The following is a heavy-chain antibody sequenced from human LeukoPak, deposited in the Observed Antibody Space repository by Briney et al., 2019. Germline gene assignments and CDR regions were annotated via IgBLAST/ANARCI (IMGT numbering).Heavy chain of an antibody. CDR1: GFTFSSFA. V-gene: IGHV3-64D*09. Sequence: GGSLRLPCSVSGFTFSSFAMHWVRQAPGKGLQFLSSINSNGGSTYYADSVKGRFTISRDNSKNTLYLQMNRLRTEDTAVYYCVKSGYSTSSDVDYWGQGTLVTVSS. CDR2: INSNGGST. CDR3: VKSGYSTSSDVDY. J-gene: IGHJ4*02. D-gene: IGHD5-12*01.